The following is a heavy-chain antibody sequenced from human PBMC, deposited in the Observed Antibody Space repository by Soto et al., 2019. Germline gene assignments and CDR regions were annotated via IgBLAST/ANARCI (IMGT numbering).Heavy chain of an antibody. V-gene: IGHV1-69*13. Sequence: ASVKVSCKASGGTFSSYAISWVRQAPGQGLEWMGGIIPIFGTANYAQKFQGRVTITADESTSTAYMELSSLRSEDTAVYYCARVYGDYPRDPYYYYGMDVWGQGTTVTVSS. CDR3: ARVYGDYPRDPYYYYGMDV. CDR1: GGTFSSYA. J-gene: IGHJ6*02. D-gene: IGHD4-17*01. CDR2: IIPIFGTA.